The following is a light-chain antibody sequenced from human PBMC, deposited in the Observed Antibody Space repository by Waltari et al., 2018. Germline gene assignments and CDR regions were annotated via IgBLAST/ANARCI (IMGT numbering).Light chain of an antibody. Sequence: QSALTQPASVSGSPGQSITISCTVTSLYVGGYNYVSWYQQHPGKAPTLMIYDVSNRPSGVSSRFSGSKSGNTASLTISGLQAEDEADYYCSSYTSSSTLVFGGGTKLTVL. CDR2: DVS. CDR1: SLYVGGYNY. J-gene: IGLJ3*02. V-gene: IGLV2-14*03. CDR3: SSYTSSSTLV.